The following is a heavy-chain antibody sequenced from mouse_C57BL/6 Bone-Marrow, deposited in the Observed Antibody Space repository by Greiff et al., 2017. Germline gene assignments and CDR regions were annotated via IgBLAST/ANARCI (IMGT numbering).Heavy chain of an antibody. J-gene: IGHJ4*01. CDR2: IYPGDGDT. CDR1: GYAFSSYW. CDR3: ARYGRLRYYAMDY. V-gene: IGHV1-80*01. Sequence: VQLQQSGAELVKPGASVKISCKASGYAFSSYWMNWVKQRPGKGLEWIGQIYPGDGDTNYNGKFKGKDTLTADKSSSTAYMQLSSLTSEDSAVYFCARYGRLRYYAMDYWGQGTSVTVSS. D-gene: IGHD3-2*02.